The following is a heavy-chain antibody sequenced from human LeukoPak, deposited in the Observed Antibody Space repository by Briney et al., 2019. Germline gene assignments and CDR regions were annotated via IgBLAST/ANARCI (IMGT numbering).Heavy chain of an antibody. CDR3: ARDVPITGISPQADF. V-gene: IGHV4-39*07. CDR2: VNYSGST. Sequence: SETLSLTCTVSGDSISSSTYYWGWIRQPPGKGLEWMGSVNYSGSTHYNPSLKSRLTISVDTSKNHFSLKLRSVTAADTAVYYCARDVPITGISPQADFWGQGTLVTVSS. CDR1: GDSISSSTYY. D-gene: IGHD1-20*01. J-gene: IGHJ4*02.